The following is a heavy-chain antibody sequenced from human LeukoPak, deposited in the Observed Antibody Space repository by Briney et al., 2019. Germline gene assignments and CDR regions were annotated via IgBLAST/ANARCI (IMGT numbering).Heavy chain of an antibody. CDR2: ISGSGAST. D-gene: IGHD6-25*01. V-gene: IGHV3-23*01. CDR1: GFTFSSYA. J-gene: IGHJ4*02. CDR3: APDLRGSASSLDD. Sequence: GGSPRLSCSASGFTFSSYAMHWVRQAPGKGLEWVSLISGSGASTYYPDSVKGRFTISRDNSKNTLSLQMNSLRAEDTAVYYCAPDLRGSASSLDDWGQGTLVTVSS.